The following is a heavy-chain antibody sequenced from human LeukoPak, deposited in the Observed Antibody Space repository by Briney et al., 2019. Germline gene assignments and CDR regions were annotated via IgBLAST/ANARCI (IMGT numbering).Heavy chain of an antibody. CDR1: GGSISSYY. Sequence: SETLSLTCTVSGGSISSYYWSWIRQPPGKGLEWIGYIYTSGSTNYSPSLKSRVTISVDTSKNQFSLKLSSVTAADTAVYYCVRRPRLLWFGEFHMDVWGKGTTVTVSS. V-gene: IGHV4-4*09. CDR2: IYTSGST. CDR3: VRRPRLLWFGEFHMDV. J-gene: IGHJ6*03. D-gene: IGHD3-10*01.